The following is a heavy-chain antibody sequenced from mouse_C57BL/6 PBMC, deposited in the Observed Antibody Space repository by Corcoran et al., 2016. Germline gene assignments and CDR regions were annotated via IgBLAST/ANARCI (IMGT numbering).Heavy chain of an antibody. D-gene: IGHD1-1*01. V-gene: IGHV3-6*01. J-gene: IGHJ3*01. Sequence: DVQLQESGPGLVKRSQSRSLTFSVTGYSITSGYYWNWIRQFPGNKLEWMGYISDDGSNNYNPSLKNRISITLDTSKNQFFLKLNSVTTEDTATYYCASNYGSSYVAWFAYWGQGTLVTVSA. CDR1: GYSITSGYY. CDR2: ISDDGSN. CDR3: ASNYGSSYVAWFAY.